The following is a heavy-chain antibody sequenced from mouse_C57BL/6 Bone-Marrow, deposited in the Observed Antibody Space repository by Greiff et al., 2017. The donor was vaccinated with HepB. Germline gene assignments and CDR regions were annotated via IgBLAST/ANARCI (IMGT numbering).Heavy chain of an antibody. J-gene: IGHJ3*01. CDR3: ARDGTTWFAY. CDR1: GFTFSSYA. D-gene: IGHD4-1*01. Sequence: EVKVEESGGGLVKPGGSLKLSCAASGFTFSSYAMSWVRQTPEKRLEWVATISDGGSYTYYPDNVKGRFTISRDNAKNNLYLQMSHLKSEDTAMYYCARDGTTWFAYWGQGTLVTVSA. CDR2: ISDGGSYT. V-gene: IGHV5-4*01.